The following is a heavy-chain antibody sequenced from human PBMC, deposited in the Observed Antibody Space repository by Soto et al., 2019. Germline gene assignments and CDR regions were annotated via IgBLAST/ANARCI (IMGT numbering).Heavy chain of an antibody. V-gene: IGHV4-34*01. CDR1: GGSFSGYY. CDR2: INHSGST. D-gene: IGHD3-16*02. CDR3: ARGLYDYIWGSYRYHLNWFDP. J-gene: IGHJ5*02. Sequence: SETLSLTCAVYGGSFSGYYWSWIRQPPGKGLEWIGEINHSGSTNYNPSLKSRVTISVDTSKNQFSLKLSSVTAADTAVYYCARGLYDYIWGSYRYHLNWFDPWGQGTLVTVSS.